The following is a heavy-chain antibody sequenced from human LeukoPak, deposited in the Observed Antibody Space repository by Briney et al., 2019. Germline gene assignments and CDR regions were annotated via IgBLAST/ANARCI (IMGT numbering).Heavy chain of an antibody. CDR1: GGSISRGGYS. J-gene: IGHJ6*04. CDR2: IYHSGST. V-gene: IGHV4-30-2*01. CDR3: ARDYYGMDV. Sequence: IPSQTLSLTCAVSGGSISRGGYSWSWIRQPPGKSLEWIGYIYHSGSTYYNPSLKSRVTISVDRSKNQFSLKLSSVAAADTAVYYCARDYYGMDVWGKGTTVTVSS.